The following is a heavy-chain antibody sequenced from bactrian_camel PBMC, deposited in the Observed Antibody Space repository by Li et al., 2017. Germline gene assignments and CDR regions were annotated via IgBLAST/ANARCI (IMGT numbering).Heavy chain of an antibody. CDR3: AKLGPSPIATDLFES. CDR1: VYSNRRYR. CDR2: IDSDSGT. Sequence: HVQLVESGGGSVQSGGSLRLSCAASVYSNRRYRMYCMGRFRQAPGMEREGVASIDSDSGTRYADSVKGRFTISRDNAKSTLYLQLNSLKIEDTAMYYCAKLGPSPIATDLFESWGQGTQVTVS. J-gene: IGHJ4*01. V-gene: IGHV3S1*01. D-gene: IGHD4*01.